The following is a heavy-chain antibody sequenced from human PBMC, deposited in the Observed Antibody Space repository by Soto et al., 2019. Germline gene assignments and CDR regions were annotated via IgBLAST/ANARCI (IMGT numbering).Heavy chain of an antibody. CDR3: ATEFSGNYYYKYAIDV. V-gene: IGHV4-61*01. CDR2: INYNGNT. J-gene: IGHJ6*02. Sequence: PSETLSLTCTVSGDSVSNINFYWSWIRQSPGKSLEWIGFINYNGNTNYNPSLRSRVTISLNTSKNQFSLTLRYVTAADTARYFCATEFSGNYYYKYAIDVWGQGAAVTVSS. CDR1: GDSVSNINFY.